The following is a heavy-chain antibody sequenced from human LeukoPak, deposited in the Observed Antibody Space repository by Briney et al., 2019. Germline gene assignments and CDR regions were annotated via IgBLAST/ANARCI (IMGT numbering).Heavy chain of an antibody. D-gene: IGHD5-24*01. CDR3: ARRGQRWLASGRYPFDY. Sequence: SETLSLTCTVSGGSISSSSYYWGWIRQPPGKGLEWIGSIYYSGSTYYNPSLKSRVTISVDTSKNQFSLKLSSVTAADTAVYYRARRGQRWLASGRYPFDYWGQGTLVTVSS. J-gene: IGHJ4*02. V-gene: IGHV4-39*01. CDR1: GGSISSSSYY. CDR2: IYYSGST.